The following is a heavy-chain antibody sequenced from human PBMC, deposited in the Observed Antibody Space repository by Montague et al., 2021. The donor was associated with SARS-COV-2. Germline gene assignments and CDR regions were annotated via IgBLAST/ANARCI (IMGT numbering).Heavy chain of an antibody. CDR3: ARLKRGYYFGSAVSAPMDY. J-gene: IGHJ4*02. V-gene: IGHV4-59*01. D-gene: IGHD3-10*01. CDR1: GGSISSYY. CDR2: IYYSGST. Sequence: SETLSLTCTVSGGSISSYYWSWIRQPPGKGLEWIGYIYYSGSTNYNPSLKSRVTISVDTSKNQFSLKLSSVTAADTAVYYCARLKRGYYFGSAVSAPMDYWGQGTLVTVSS.